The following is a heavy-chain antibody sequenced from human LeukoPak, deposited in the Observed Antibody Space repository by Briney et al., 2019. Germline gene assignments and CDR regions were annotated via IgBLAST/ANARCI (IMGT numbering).Heavy chain of an antibody. D-gene: IGHD3-10*01. V-gene: IGHV3-30*18. CDR1: GFTFRTYG. Sequence: GGSLRLSCAASGFTFRTYGMPWVRQAPGKGLEWVAVISFDGTYRYYADSVKGRFTISRDNSENTLHLQMNSLRTEDTALYYCAKDWGREFASGSSYLDDWGLGTPVTVSS. CDR2: ISFDGTYR. J-gene: IGHJ4*02. CDR3: AKDWGREFASGSSYLDD.